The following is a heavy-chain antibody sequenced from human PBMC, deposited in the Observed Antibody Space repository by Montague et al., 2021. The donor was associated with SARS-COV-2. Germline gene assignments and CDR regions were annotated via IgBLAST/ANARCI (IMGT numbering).Heavy chain of an antibody. CDR1: GGSISSSSYY. CDR3: AGGGTGRYYCYGMDV. V-gene: IGHV4-39*07. CDR2: NHYSGST. Sequence: SETLSLTCTVSGGSISSSSYYWGWIRQPPGKGLVWIGSNHYSGSTYYNPSLKSRVTISVDTSKNQFSLKLSSVTAADAAVYYCAGGGTGRYYCYGMDVWGQGTPVTVSS. J-gene: IGHJ6*02. D-gene: IGHD3-16*01.